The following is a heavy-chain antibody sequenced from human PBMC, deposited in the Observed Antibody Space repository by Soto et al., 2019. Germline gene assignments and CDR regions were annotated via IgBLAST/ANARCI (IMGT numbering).Heavy chain of an antibody. CDR1: GFTFSSYA. Sequence: EVQLLESGGGLVQPGGSLRLSCAASGFTFSSYAMSWVRQAPGKGLEWVSGISASGGTTYYADSVKGRFTISRDNSKNPLYLQMNSLRAEDTAVYYCAKTYRRSWSHWYFDLWGRGTLVTVSS. D-gene: IGHD6-13*01. V-gene: IGHV3-23*01. CDR2: ISASGGTT. CDR3: AKTYRRSWSHWYFDL. J-gene: IGHJ2*01.